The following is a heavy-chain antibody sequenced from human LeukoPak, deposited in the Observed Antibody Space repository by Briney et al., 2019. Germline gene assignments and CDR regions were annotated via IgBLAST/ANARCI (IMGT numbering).Heavy chain of an antibody. CDR1: GGTFSSYA. J-gene: IGHJ4*02. V-gene: IGHV1-69*05. CDR2: IIPIFGTA. D-gene: IGHD2-15*01. Sequence: ASVKVSCKASGGTFSSYAISWVRQAPGQGLEWMGGIIPIFGTANYAQKFQGRVTMTRDTSTSTVYMELSSLRSEDTAVYYCAREYCSGGSCYSDYWGQGTLVTVSS. CDR3: AREYCSGGSCYSDY.